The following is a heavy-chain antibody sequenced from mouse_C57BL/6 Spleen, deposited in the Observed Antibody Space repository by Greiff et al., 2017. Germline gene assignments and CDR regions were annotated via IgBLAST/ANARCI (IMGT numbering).Heavy chain of an antibody. Sequence: QVQLKESGPGLVQPSQSLSITCTVSGFSLTSYGVHWVRQSPGKGLEWLGVIWSGGSTDYNAALISSLSISKDNSKGQVFFKMNRLQADDTAIYYCATTPSCEVWGTGTTVTVSS. CDR3: ATTPSCEV. V-gene: IGHV2-2*01. CDR1: GFSLTSYG. CDR2: IWSGGST. J-gene: IGHJ1*03. D-gene: IGHD5-5*01.